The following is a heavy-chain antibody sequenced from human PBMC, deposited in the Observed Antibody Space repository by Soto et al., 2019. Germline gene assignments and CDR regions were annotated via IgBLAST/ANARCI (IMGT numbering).Heavy chain of an antibody. J-gene: IGHJ4*01. Sequence: PGGSLRLSCAASGFTFNNYAMNWVRRAPGKGLEWVSYISSSSGTIFYADSVEGRFTISRDNAKNSLYLLMNTLRAEDTAVYYCARDAGEYYDILTGYYYFDYWGQGTLVTVSS. V-gene: IGHV3-48*01. D-gene: IGHD3-9*01. CDR3: ARDAGEYYDILTGYYYFDY. CDR1: GFTFNNYA. CDR2: ISSSSGTI.